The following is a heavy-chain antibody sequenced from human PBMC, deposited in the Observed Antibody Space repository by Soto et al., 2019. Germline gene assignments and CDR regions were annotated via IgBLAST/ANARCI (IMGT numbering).Heavy chain of an antibody. D-gene: IGHD3-22*01. CDR3: ARDRASINTMIVVD. J-gene: IGHJ1*01. CDR2: ISAYNGNT. V-gene: IGHV1-18*01. Sequence: ASVKVSCKASGYTFTNYGISWVRQAPGQGLEWMGWISAYNGNTNYAQKLQGRVTMTTDTSTSTAYMELRSLRSDDTAVYYCARDRASINTMIVVDCGQGTLVNVSS. CDR1: GYTFTNYG.